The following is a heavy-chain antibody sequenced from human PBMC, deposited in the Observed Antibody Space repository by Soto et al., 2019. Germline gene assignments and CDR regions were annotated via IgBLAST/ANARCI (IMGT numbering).Heavy chain of an antibody. CDR2: VVPDGTT. CDR1: EFTVSGNY. D-gene: IGHD4-17*01. Sequence: EVQLVESGGGLIQPGGSLRLSCAASEFTVSGNYMNWVRQAPGKGLEWVSLVVPDGTTYFADSVKGRFTISRDNSKNTLYLQMNSLRAEDTAIYYCARQGANAYGDPNDALDIWGQGTMVTVSS. V-gene: IGHV3-53*01. J-gene: IGHJ3*02. CDR3: ARQGANAYGDPNDALDI.